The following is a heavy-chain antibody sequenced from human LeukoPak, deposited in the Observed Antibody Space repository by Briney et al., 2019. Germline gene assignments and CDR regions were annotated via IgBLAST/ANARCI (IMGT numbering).Heavy chain of an antibody. CDR2: INPNSGGT. CDR3: ARDRNVDYYYYYYMDV. Sequence: GASVKVSCMASGYTFTGYYMHWVRQAPGQGLEWMGRINPNSGGTNYAQKFQGRVTMTRDTSISTAYMELSRLRSDDTAVYYCARDRNVDYYYYYYMDVWGKGTTVTVSS. D-gene: IGHD1-1*01. CDR1: GYTFTGYY. V-gene: IGHV1-2*06. J-gene: IGHJ6*03.